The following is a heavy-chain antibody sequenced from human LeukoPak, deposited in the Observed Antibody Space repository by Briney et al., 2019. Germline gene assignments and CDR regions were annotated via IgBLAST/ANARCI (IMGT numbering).Heavy chain of an antibody. Sequence: ASVKVSCKASGYTFTGYYIHWVRQAPGQGLEWMGWINPYSGGTNYQGRATMTRDTSISTAYMELSRLRSDDTAVYYCVRDRTKYCSSTSCPLDYWGQGTLVTVSS. V-gene: IGHV1-2*02. J-gene: IGHJ4*02. CDR1: GYTFTGYY. CDR2: INPYSGGT. D-gene: IGHD2-2*01. CDR3: VRDRTKYCSSTSCPLDY.